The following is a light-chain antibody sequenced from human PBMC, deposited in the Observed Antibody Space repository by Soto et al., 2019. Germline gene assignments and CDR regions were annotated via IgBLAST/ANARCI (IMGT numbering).Light chain of an antibody. CDR1: QTMIRY. J-gene: IGKJ3*01. Sequence: DIQMTQSPSSLAAFVGDRVTITCRASQTMIRYLNWYQQKPGRAPNILNYAASSLQSGVPSRFSGSGSGTEFTLTITSLPPEDFATYYCQQSYSTLFTFGPGTKVEIK. CDR3: QQSYSTLFT. V-gene: IGKV1-39*01. CDR2: AAS.